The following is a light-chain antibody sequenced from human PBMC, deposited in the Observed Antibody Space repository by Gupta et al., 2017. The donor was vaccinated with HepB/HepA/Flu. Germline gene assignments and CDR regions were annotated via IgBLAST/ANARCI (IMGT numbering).Light chain of an antibody. CDR2: RDD. J-gene: IGLJ1*01. V-gene: IGLV1-47*01. CDR3: ATWDDSLSAYV. Sequence: QSILPQQPPSASGTPGQRVTISCSGSRSNIETNYVYWYQQLPGTAPKLLIYRDDQRPSGVPDRFSGSNSGTSASLAISGLRSEDEADYFCATWDDSLSAYVFRTGTEVTVL. CDR1: RSNIETNY.